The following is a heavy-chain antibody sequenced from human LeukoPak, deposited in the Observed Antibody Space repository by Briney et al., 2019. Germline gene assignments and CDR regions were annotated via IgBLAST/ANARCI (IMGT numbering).Heavy chain of an antibody. CDR3: ARHAVRSFIAARPGYFDY. D-gene: IGHD6-6*01. Sequence: PSETLSLTCAVYGGSFSGYYWSWIRQPPGKGLEWIGEINHSGSTNYNPSLKSRVTISVDTSKNQFSLKLSSVTAADTAVYYCARHAVRSFIAARPGYFDYWGQGTLVTVSS. CDR2: INHSGST. CDR1: GGSFSGYY. V-gene: IGHV4-34*01. J-gene: IGHJ4*02.